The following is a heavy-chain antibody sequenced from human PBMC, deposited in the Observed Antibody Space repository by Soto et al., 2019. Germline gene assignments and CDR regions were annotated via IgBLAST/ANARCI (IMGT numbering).Heavy chain of an antibody. V-gene: IGHV3-21*01. CDR3: ATDPGGCSGGSCYSWYFDF. Sequence: GGSLRLSCEASGFSFDSFNMNWVRQVPGKGLEWFASISSTGSFSYNADSVKGRFTISRDNAKKSLYLQMNSLRAEDTAVYYCATDPGGCSGGSCYSWYFDFWGQGTLVTVSS. D-gene: IGHD2-15*01. J-gene: IGHJ4*02. CDR1: GFSFDSFN. CDR2: ISSTGSFS.